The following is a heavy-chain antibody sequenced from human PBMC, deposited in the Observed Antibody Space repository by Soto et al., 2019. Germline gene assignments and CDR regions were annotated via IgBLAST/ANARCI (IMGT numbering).Heavy chain of an antibody. Sequence: GGSLRLSCAASGFTFSGYAMSWVRQAPGKGLEWVSVIHGGGNSAYYADSVKGRFTISRDNSKNTLYLQMNSLRAEDTAVYYCAGTLRYFDWLPLDYWGQGTLVTVSS. J-gene: IGHJ4*02. D-gene: IGHD3-9*01. CDR1: GFTFSGYA. CDR3: AGTLRYFDWLPLDY. CDR2: IHGGGNSA. V-gene: IGHV3-23*03.